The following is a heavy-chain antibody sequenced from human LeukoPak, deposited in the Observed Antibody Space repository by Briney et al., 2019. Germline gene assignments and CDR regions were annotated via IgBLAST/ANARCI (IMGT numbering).Heavy chain of an antibody. D-gene: IGHD6-6*01. Sequence: PSETLSLTCAVYGGSFSGYYWSWIRQPPGKGLEWIGEINHSGSTNYNPSLKSRVTISVDTSKNQFSLKLSSVTAADTAVYYCARQPLYSSSPHFDYWGQGTLVTVSS. CDR1: GGSFSGYY. V-gene: IGHV4-34*01. CDR3: ARQPLYSSSPHFDY. J-gene: IGHJ4*02. CDR2: INHSGST.